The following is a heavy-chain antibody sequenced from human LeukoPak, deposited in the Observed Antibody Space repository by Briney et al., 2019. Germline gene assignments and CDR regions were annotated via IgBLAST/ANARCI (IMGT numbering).Heavy chain of an antibody. Sequence: SVKVSCKASGGTFSSYAISWVRQAPGQGLEWMGRIIPIFGIANYAQKFQSRVTITADKSTSTAYMELSSLRSEDTAVYYCARDLDRQLPLYYYYYGMDVWGQGTTVTVSS. J-gene: IGHJ6*02. V-gene: IGHV1-69*04. CDR1: GGTFSSYA. CDR3: ARDLDRQLPLYYYYYGMDV. D-gene: IGHD6-13*01. CDR2: IIPIFGIA.